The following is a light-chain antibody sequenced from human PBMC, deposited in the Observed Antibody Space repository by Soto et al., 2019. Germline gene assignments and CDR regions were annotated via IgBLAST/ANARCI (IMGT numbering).Light chain of an antibody. J-gene: IGKJ4*01. Sequence: EIVMTQSPTILSVSPGERATLSCRASQTVGYYLAWYQQKAGQAPRPLIYDASNRAPGIPARFSGSGSGTDFTLTISSLEPEDFAVYYCHQRSSWPLTFGGGTKVDIK. CDR3: HQRSSWPLT. CDR1: QTVGYY. V-gene: IGKV3-11*01. CDR2: DAS.